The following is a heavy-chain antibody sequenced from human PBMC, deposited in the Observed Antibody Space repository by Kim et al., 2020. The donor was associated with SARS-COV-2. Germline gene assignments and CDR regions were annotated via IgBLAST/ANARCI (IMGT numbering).Heavy chain of an antibody. Sequence: SETLSLTCTASGGSISSSSYYWGGIRQPPGKGLEWIGSIYYSGSTYYSPSLKSLVTMSVDTSKNQFSLRLSSVTAADTAFYYCARDLMGATSGPFDYWGQGTLVTVSS. J-gene: IGHJ4*02. V-gene: IGHV4-39*07. CDR3: ARDLMGATSGPFDY. CDR1: GGSISSSSYY. CDR2: IYYSGST. D-gene: IGHD1-26*01.